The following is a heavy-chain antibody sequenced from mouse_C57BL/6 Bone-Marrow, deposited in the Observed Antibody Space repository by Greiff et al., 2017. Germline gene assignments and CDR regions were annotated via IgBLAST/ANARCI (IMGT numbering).Heavy chain of an antibody. CDR2: INPNNGGT. J-gene: IGHJ2*01. CDR1: GYTFTDYY. D-gene: IGHD1-1*01. CDR3: ARRLYGSSYPYYFDY. V-gene: IGHV1-26*01. Sequence: EVQLQQSGPELVKPGASVKISCKASGYTFTDYYMNWVKQSHGKSLEWIGDINPNNGGTSYNQKFKGKATLTVDKSSSTAYMELRSLTSEDSAVXYCARRLYGSSYPYYFDYWGQGTTLTVSS.